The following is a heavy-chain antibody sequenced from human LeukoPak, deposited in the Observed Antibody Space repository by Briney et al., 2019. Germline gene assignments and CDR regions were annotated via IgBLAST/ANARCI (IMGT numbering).Heavy chain of an antibody. Sequence: PGGSLRLSCAASGFTFNRYAMNWLRQAPGKGLEWVSSISDSGIITLYADSVKGRFTISRDNSKNTLYLQMNSLRAEDTAVYSCAKEILISTDYACDYWGQGTLVTVSS. J-gene: IGHJ4*02. D-gene: IGHD4-17*01. CDR2: ISDSGIIT. V-gene: IGHV3-23*01. CDR3: AKEILISTDYACDY. CDR1: GFTFNRYA.